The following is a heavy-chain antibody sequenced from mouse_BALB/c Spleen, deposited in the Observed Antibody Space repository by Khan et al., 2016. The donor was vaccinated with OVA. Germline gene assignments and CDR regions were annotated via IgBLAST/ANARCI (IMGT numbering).Heavy chain of an antibody. V-gene: IGHV1-18*01. J-gene: IGHJ3*01. CDR1: GYSFSGYT. D-gene: IGHD2-10*02. CDR3: ARSGYGNPFAY. Sequence: VRLQQSGSELVKPGPSMKISCKATGYSFSGYTMYWVKQSHGKNLEWIGLINPNNGGTYYNQKFKGKATLTADTSSSTAYMELLSLTSDDSAVSYCARSGYGNPFAYWGQGTLVTVSA. CDR2: INPNNGGT.